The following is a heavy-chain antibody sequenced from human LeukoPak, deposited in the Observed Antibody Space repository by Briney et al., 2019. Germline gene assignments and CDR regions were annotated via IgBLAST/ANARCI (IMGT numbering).Heavy chain of an antibody. Sequence: GGSLRLSCAASGFTFSSYSMNWVRQATGKGLEWVSYISSSSSTIYYADSVKGRFTISRDNAKNSLYLQMNSLRAEDTAVYYCARSCGGDCYQMDYYYYMDVWGKGTTVTVSS. D-gene: IGHD2-21*02. CDR2: ISSSSSTI. V-gene: IGHV3-48*01. CDR3: ARSCGGDCYQMDYYYYMDV. J-gene: IGHJ6*03. CDR1: GFTFSSYS.